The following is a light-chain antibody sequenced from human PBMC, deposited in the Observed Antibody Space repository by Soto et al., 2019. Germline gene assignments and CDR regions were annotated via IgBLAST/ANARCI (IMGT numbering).Light chain of an antibody. CDR2: EVD. J-gene: IGLJ2*01. CDR1: SSDVGGYNY. CDR3: SSYAGRNIVL. Sequence: QSVLTQPPSASGSPGQSVTISCTGTSSDVGGYNYVSWYQQNPGEAPKLMIYEVDKRPSGVPDRFSGSKSGNTASLTVSGIQAEDEADYYCSSYAGRNIVLFGGGTKLTVL. V-gene: IGLV2-8*01.